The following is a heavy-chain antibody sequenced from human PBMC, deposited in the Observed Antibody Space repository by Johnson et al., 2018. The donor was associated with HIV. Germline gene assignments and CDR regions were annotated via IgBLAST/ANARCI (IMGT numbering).Heavy chain of an antibody. CDR3: ARAEIYEGRVGDFAFDI. D-gene: IGHD3-10*01. V-gene: IGHV3-43D*03. CDR2: IRWDGAIT. CDR1: GFTFDDYA. J-gene: IGHJ3*02. Sequence: VQLVESGGVVVQPGGSLRLSCAASGFTFDDYAMHWVRQAPGNGLEWVSLIRWDGAITHYADSVKGRFTISRYHSRNSLYLQMKSIRPEDTALYYCARAEIYEGRVGDFAFDIWGRGTMVTVSS.